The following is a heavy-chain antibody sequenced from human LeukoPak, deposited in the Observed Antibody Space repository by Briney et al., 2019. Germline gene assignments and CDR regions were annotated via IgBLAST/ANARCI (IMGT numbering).Heavy chain of an antibody. D-gene: IGHD6-13*01. Sequence: GGSLRLSCAASGFTFSSIAMSWVRQAPDKGLEWVSTISGSGGGTYYADSVKGRFTISRDNSKNTVFLQMNSLRAEDTAVYYCAKDRSIAAGGTVSEIDNWGQGTLVTVSS. V-gene: IGHV3-23*01. CDR3: AKDRSIAAGGTVSEIDN. CDR1: GFTFSSIA. CDR2: ISGSGGGT. J-gene: IGHJ4*02.